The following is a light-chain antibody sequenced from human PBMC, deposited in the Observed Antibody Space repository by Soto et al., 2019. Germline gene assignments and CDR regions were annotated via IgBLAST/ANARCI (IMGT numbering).Light chain of an antibody. Sequence: QSALTQPASVSGSPGQSITISCTGTSSDVGGYNYVSWYQQHPGKAPKLMIYDVSNRPSGVSNRFSGSKSVNTASLTISGLQAEDEADYYCSSYTSRRTVVFGGGTKLTVL. CDR3: SSYTSRRTVV. CDR2: DVS. J-gene: IGLJ2*01. CDR1: SSDVGGYNY. V-gene: IGLV2-14*01.